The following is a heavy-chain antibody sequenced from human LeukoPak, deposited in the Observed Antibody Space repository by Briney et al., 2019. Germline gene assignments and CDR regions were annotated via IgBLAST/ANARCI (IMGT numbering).Heavy chain of an antibody. V-gene: IGHV4-38-2*02. CDR1: GSSISSAYY. Sequence: SETLSLTCTVSGSSISSAYYWGWIRQPPGKGLEWIGSISHSGTTYNSPSLKSRVPISLATSKNQFSLRLSSVTAADTAVYYCARGTSTIVATFSYWGQGTLITVSS. J-gene: IGHJ4*02. CDR3: ARGTSTIVATFSY. D-gene: IGHD5-12*01. CDR2: ISHSGTT.